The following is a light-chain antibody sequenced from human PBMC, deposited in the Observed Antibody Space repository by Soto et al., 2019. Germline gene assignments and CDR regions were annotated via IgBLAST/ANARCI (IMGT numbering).Light chain of an antibody. Sequence: QSALTQPASVSGSPGQSISISCIGTSSDVGAFNYVSWYQHHPGKAPQLIIYDVTSRPSGVSNRFSASKSGNTASLTISGLQAEDEAEYYCSSYTTSNTEVFGTGTKVTVL. CDR3: SSYTTSNTEV. CDR1: SSDVGAFNY. CDR2: DVT. J-gene: IGLJ1*01. V-gene: IGLV2-14*03.